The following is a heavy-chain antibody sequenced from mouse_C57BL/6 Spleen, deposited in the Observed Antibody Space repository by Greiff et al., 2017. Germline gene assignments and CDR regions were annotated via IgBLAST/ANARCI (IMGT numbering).Heavy chain of an antibody. V-gene: IGHV1-18*01. Sequence: VQLQQSGPELVKPGASVKIPCKASGYTFTDYNMDWVKQSHGKSLEWIGDINPNNGGTIYNQKFKGKATLTVDKSSSTAYMELRSLTSEDTAVYYCARSVNYYGSSYWYFDVWGTGTTVTVSS. J-gene: IGHJ1*03. D-gene: IGHD1-1*01. CDR1: GYTFTDYN. CDR2: INPNNGGT. CDR3: ARSVNYYGSSYWYFDV.